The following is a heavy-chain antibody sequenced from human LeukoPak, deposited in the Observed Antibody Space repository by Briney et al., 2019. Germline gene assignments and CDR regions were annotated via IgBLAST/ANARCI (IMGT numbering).Heavy chain of an antibody. CDR2: ITAGNGNT. Sequence: ASVKVSCKASGYNFNSYGMGWERQAPRQGLEWMVWITAGNGNTNYAQKVQGRVTMTTDTSTSTAYMEPRSLRSDDTAVYFCARDLARGYSYGYNAFDIWGQGTMVTVSS. J-gene: IGHJ3*02. CDR3: ARDLARGYSYGYNAFDI. D-gene: IGHD5-18*01. V-gene: IGHV1-18*01. CDR1: GYNFNSYG.